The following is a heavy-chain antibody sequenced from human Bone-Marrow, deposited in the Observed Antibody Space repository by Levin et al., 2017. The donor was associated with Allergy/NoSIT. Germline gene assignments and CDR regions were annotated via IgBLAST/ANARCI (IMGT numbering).Heavy chain of an antibody. D-gene: IGHD1-1*01. J-gene: IGHJ6*03. CDR2: IWYDGSNK. V-gene: IGHV3-33*01. CDR1: GFTFSSYG. Sequence: GGSLRLSCAASGFTFSSYGMHWVRQAPGKGLEWVAVIWYDGSNKYYADSVKGRFTISRDNSKNTLYLQMNSLRAEDTAVYYCAREKPIRYNWKPLYMDVWGKGTTVTVSS. CDR3: AREKPIRYNWKPLYMDV.